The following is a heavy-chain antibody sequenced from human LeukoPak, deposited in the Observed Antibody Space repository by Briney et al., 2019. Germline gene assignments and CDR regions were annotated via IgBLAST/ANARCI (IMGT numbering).Heavy chain of an antibody. CDR2: IYYSGST. CDR1: GGSISSYY. J-gene: IGHJ4*02. CDR3: ARTVDSSGYYLAYDY. D-gene: IGHD3-22*01. V-gene: IGHV4-59*08. Sequence: PSETLSLTCTVSGGSISSYYWSWIRQPPGKGLEWIGYIYYSGSTNYNPSLKSRVTISVDTSKNQFSLKLSSVTAADTAVYYCARTVDSSGYYLAYDYWGQGTLVTVSS.